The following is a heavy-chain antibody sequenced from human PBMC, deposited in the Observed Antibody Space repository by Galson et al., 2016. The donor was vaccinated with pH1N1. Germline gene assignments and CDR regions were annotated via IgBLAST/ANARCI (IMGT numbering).Heavy chain of an antibody. J-gene: IGHJ3*01. Sequence: SVKVSCKASGGIFNSFGISWVRQAPGQGLEWMGGIVAIFGTTNYAQKFQGRVTITADKSSSPVYMEVNRLTSQDTAVYYCARGYGYHNNDGFDLWGQGTMVTVSA. V-gene: IGHV1-69*06. CDR3: ARGYGYHNNDGFDL. D-gene: IGHD5-18*01. CDR1: GGIFNSFG. CDR2: IVAIFGTT.